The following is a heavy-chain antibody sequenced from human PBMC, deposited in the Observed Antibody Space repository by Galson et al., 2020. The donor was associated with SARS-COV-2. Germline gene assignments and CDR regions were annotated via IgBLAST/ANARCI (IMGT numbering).Heavy chain of an antibody. CDR2: ISSSSSYI. CDR3: ARDTLYDILTGYYNV. CDR1: GFTFSSYS. D-gene: IGHD3-9*01. V-gene: IGHV3-21*01. J-gene: IGHJ6*02. Sequence: NSGGSLRLSCAASGFTFSSYSMNWVRQAPGKGLEWVSSISSSSSYIYYADSVKGRFTISRDNAKNSLYLQMNSLRAEDTAVYYCARDTLYDILTGYYNVWGQGTTVTVSS.